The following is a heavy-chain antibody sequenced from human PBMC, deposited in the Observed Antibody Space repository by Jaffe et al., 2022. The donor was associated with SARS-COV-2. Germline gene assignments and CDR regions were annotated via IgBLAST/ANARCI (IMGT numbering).Heavy chain of an antibody. CDR3: VTRKVEHFDH. Sequence: EVQLLESGGGLVQPGGSLRLSCAASGFSFSSYTMNWVRQAPGRGLEWVSTISDYFNGADTHYADSVKGRFTISRDDSKSTLFLQVDGLRAEDAAMYYCVTRKVEHFDHWGQGTLVTVSS. CDR1: GFSFSSYT. CDR2: ISDYFNGADT. J-gene: IGHJ4*02. V-gene: IGHV3-23*01.